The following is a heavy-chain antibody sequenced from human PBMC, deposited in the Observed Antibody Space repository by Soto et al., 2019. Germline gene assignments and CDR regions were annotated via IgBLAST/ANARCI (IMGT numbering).Heavy chain of an antibody. V-gene: IGHV4-39*01. Sequence: SETLSLTCTVSGGSISSSSYYWGWIRQPPGKGLEWIGSIYYSGSTYYNPSLKSRVTISVDTSKNQFSLKLSSVTAADTAVYYCARITIFGVVRMDGHYYYYMDVWGKGTTVTVSS. CDR1: GGSISSSSYY. CDR3: ARITIFGVVRMDGHYYYYMDV. D-gene: IGHD3-3*01. J-gene: IGHJ6*03. CDR2: IYYSGST.